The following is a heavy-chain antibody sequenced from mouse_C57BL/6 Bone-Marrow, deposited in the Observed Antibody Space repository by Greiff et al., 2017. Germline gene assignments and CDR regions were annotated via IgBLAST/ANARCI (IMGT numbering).Heavy chain of an antibody. CDR3: AREGNWDYAMDY. V-gene: IGHV5-4*01. CDR2: ISDGGSYT. CDR1: GFTFSSYA. Sequence: EVMLVEPGGGLVKPGGSLKLSCAASGFTFSSYAMSWVRQTPEKRLEWVATISDGGSYTYYPDNVKGRFTISRDNAKNNLYLQMSHLKSEDTAMYYCAREGNWDYAMDYWGQGTSVTVSS. J-gene: IGHJ4*01. D-gene: IGHD4-1*01.